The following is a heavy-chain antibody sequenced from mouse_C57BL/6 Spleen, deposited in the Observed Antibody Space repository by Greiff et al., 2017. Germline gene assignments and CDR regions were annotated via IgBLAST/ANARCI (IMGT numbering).Heavy chain of an antibody. V-gene: IGHV1-39*01. CDR3: ARGSYYGHYAVDY. D-gene: IGHD2-1*01. CDR2: INPNSGTT. Sequence: EVQLQQSGPELVKPGASVKISCKASGYSFTDYNMTWVKQSNGKSLEWIGVINPNSGTTSYNQKFKGKATVTVDPSSSTAYMQLNSLTSEDSAVYYCARGSYYGHYAVDYWGQGTTVTVAS. J-gene: IGHJ4*01. CDR1: GYSFTDYN.